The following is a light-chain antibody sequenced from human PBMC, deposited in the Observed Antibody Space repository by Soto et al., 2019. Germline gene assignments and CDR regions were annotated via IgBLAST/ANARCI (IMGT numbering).Light chain of an antibody. CDR1: QSVSSSY. CDR3: QPYNNWPLT. J-gene: IGKJ4*01. CDR2: DTS. V-gene: IGKV3-15*01. Sequence: EIVLKQSPGTLSLSPGERATLSCRASQSVSSSYLAWYQHKPGQTPRLLIYDTSTRATGVPARFSGSRSGPEFTLTINSLQSEDSAIYYCQPYNNWPLTCGGGTK.